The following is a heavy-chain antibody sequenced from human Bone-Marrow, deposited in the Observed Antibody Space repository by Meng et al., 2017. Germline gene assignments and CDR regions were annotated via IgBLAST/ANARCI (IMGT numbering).Heavy chain of an antibody. D-gene: IGHD3-10*01. J-gene: IGHJ4*02. CDR2: IWYDGSNK. CDR1: GFTFKNYA. CDR3: ARDLSRVRGARLSYTFDY. V-gene: IGHV3-33*08. Sequence: GESLKISCAASGFTFKNYAMSWVRQAPGKGLEWVAVIWYDGSNKYYADSVKGRFTISRDNSKNTLYLPMNSLRADDTAAYYCARDLSRVRGARLSYTFDYWGQGTLVTVSS.